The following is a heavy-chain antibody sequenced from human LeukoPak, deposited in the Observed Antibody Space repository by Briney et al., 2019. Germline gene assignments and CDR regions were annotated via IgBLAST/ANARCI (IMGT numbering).Heavy chain of an antibody. CDR2: MNPNSGNT. J-gene: IGHJ6*03. CDR3: ARVYSSSPWPPFNYYYYMDV. V-gene: IGHV1-8*01. Sequence: VASVTVSFKASGHTFTSYDINWVRQATGQGLEWMGWMNPNSGNTGYAQKFQGRVTMTRNTSISTAYMELSSLRSEDTAVYYCARVYSSSPWPPFNYYYYMDVWGKGTTVTVSS. D-gene: IGHD6-13*01. CDR1: GHTFTSYD.